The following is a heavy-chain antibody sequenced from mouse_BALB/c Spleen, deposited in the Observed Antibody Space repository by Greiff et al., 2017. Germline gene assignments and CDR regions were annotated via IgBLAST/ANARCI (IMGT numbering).Heavy chain of an antibody. D-gene: IGHD1-1*01. CDR2: IYPGNSDT. Sequence: VQLQQSGTVLARPGASVKMSCKASGYTFTSYWMHWVKQRPGQGLEWIGAIYPGNSDTSYNQKFKGKAKLTAVTSTSTAYMELSSLTNEDSAVYYCTIYYYGSGFAYWGQGTLVTVSA. V-gene: IGHV1-5*01. CDR1: GYTFTSYW. CDR3: TIYYYGSGFAY. J-gene: IGHJ3*01.